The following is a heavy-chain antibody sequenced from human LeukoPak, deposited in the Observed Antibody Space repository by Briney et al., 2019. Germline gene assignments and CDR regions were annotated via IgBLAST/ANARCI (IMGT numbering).Heavy chain of an antibody. V-gene: IGHV4-30-2*01. CDR2: IYHSGST. CDR1: GGSISSGGYS. D-gene: IGHD4-17*01. J-gene: IGHJ4*02. Sequence: SETLSLTCAVSGGSISSGGYSWSWIRQPPGKGLEWIGYIYHSGSTYYNPSLKSRVTISVDRSKNQFSLKLSSVTAADTAVYYCARGGMTTVSIWGQGTLVTVSS. CDR3: ARGGMTTVSI.